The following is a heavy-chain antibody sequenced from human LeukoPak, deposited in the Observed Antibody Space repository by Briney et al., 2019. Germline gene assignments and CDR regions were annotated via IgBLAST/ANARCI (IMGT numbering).Heavy chain of an antibody. V-gene: IGHV4-34*01. CDR1: GGSFSGYY. J-gene: IGHJ3*02. CDR2: INHSGST. CDR3: ARLWGSSGPTHAFDI. D-gene: IGHD3-22*01. Sequence: SETLSLTCAVYGGSFSGYYWSWIRQPPGKGLEWIGEINHSGSTNYNPSLKSRVTISVDTSKNQFSLKLSSVTVADTAVYYCARLWGSSGPTHAFDIWGQGTMVTVSS.